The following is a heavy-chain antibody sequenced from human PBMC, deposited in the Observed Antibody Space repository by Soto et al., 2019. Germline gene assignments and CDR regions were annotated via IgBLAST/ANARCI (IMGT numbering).Heavy chain of an antibody. CDR1: GGSISSSSYY. V-gene: IGHV4-39*02. CDR2: IYYSGST. J-gene: IGHJ5*02. D-gene: IGHD2-15*01. Sequence: SETLSLTYTFSGGSISSSSYYWGWIRQPPGKGLEWIGSIYYSGSTYYNPSLKSRVTISVDTSKNQFSLKLSSVTAADTAVYYCAREGYCSGGSCYFNWFDPWGQGTLVTVS. CDR3: AREGYCSGGSCYFNWFDP.